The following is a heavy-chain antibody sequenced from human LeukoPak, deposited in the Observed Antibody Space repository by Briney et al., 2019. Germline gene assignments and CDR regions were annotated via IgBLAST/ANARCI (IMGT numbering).Heavy chain of an antibody. V-gene: IGHV4-59*08. CDR2: IYYSGST. Sequence: PSETLSLTCTVSGGSISSYYWSWIRQPPGKGLEWIGYIYYSGSTNYNPSLKSRVTISVDTSKNQFSLKLSSVTAADPAVYYWARRSRYYDFWSGYGMDVWGQGTTVTVSS. D-gene: IGHD3-3*01. J-gene: IGHJ6*02. CDR3: ARRSRYYDFWSGYGMDV. CDR1: GGSISSYY.